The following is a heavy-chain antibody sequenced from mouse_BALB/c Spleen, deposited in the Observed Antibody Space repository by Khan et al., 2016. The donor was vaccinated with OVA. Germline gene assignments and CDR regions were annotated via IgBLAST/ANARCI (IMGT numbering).Heavy chain of an antibody. CDR2: TNPTNGRT. D-gene: IGHD1-1*01. V-gene: IGHV1S81*02. CDR1: GYTFTSYW. J-gene: IGHJ2*01. Sequence: VQLQQSGAELVKAGASVKMSCKASGYTFTSYWMHWVKQRLGQGLEWFAETNPTNGRTYYNEKFKSKATLTVDKSSSTAYMLLSSLIFEDSAVYYCARIKMRVATSFDYWGQGTTLTVSS. CDR3: ARIKMRVATSFDY.